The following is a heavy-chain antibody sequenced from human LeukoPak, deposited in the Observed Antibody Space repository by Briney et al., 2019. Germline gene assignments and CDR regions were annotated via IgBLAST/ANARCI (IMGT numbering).Heavy chain of an antibody. CDR3: ARHPTGKIRWFDP. V-gene: IGHV4-39*01. J-gene: IGHJ5*02. Sequence: PSETLSLTCTVSGGSISSSSYYWGWIRQPPGKGLEWIGSIYYSGSTYYNPSLKSRVTISVDTSKNQFSLKLSSVTAADTAVYYCARHPTGKIRWFDPWGQGTLVTVSS. CDR1: GGSISSSSYY. D-gene: IGHD4-17*01. CDR2: IYYSGST.